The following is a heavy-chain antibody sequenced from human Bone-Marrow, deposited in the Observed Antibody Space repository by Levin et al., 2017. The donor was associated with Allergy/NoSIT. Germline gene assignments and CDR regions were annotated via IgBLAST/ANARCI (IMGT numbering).Heavy chain of an antibody. D-gene: IGHD3-10*01. CDR2: IRSRDTYI. V-gene: IGHV3-21*01. CDR3: TRVGRLGGMDV. Sequence: GGSLRLSCAASGFTFTDYTIHWVRQAPGKGLEWVSSIRSRDTYIHYADSVKGRFTISRDNAKQSVYLQMDSLRAEDTAVYYCTRVGRLGGMDVWGQGTTVTVSS. J-gene: IGHJ6*02. CDR1: GFTFTDYT.